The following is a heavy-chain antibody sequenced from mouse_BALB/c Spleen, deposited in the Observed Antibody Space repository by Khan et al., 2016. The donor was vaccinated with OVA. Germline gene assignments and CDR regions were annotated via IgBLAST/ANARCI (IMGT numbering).Heavy chain of an antibody. CDR1: GFTFSSNT. CDR3: ARIPTFITTALDY. Sequence: EVELVESGGGLVQPGGSLKLSCAPSGFTFSSNTMSWVRQTPEKRLEWVAYITNGGGNTYYPDTVKGRFTISRDNAKNTLYLQMSSLKSEDTAMYYCARIPTFITTALDYWGQGTSVTVSS. D-gene: IGHD1-2*01. J-gene: IGHJ4*01. V-gene: IGHV5-12-2*01. CDR2: ITNGGGNT.